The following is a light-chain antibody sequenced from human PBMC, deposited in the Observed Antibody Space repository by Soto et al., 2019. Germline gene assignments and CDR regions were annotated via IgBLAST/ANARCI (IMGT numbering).Light chain of an antibody. J-gene: IGLJ1*01. CDR3: GTWDSSLSAGV. V-gene: IGLV1-51*01. Sequence: QSVLTQPPSVSAAPGQKVTISCSGSSSNIGNNYVSWYQQLPGTAPKLLIFDKNKRPSGIPDRFSGSKSGTSATLGITGLQTGDEADYYSGTWDSSLSAGVFGAGTKVTVL. CDR2: DKN. CDR1: SSNIGNNY.